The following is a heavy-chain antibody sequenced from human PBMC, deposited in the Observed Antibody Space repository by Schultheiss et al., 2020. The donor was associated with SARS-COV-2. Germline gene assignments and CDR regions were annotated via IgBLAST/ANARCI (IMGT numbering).Heavy chain of an antibody. CDR1: GFSLSTSGMR. V-gene: IGHV2-70*04. D-gene: IGHD4-23*01. CDR2: IEWDDDK. J-gene: IGHJ4*02. Sequence: SGPTLVKPTQTLTVTCTFSGFSLSTSGMRVSWIRQPPGKALEWLARIEWDDDKFYSTSLETRLTISKDTSKNQVVLTMTNMDPVDTATYYCARSTTVGGDFDYWGQGTLDTGSS. CDR3: ARSTTVGGDFDY.